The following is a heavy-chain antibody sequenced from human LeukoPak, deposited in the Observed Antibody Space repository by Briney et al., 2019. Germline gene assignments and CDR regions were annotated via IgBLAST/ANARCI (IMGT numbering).Heavy chain of an antibody. CDR2: IYRSGKT. Sequence: PSETLSLTCTVSGASLSSDYWSWLRQPPGEGLEWIAYIYRSGKTNYNPSLKSRVTISLDTSKNQFFLRLSSVTAADTAVYYCATGAGWYNYWGQGTLVTVSS. J-gene: IGHJ4*02. D-gene: IGHD6-19*01. CDR3: ATGAGWYNY. V-gene: IGHV4-59*01. CDR1: GASLSSDY.